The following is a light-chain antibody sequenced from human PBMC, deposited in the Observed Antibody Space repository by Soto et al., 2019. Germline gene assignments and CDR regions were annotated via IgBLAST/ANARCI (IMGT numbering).Light chain of an antibody. CDR1: QSVTIS. CDR3: QQYNNWPRT. Sequence: EIVMTQSPATLSVSPGERATLSCRASQSVTISLAWYQQKPGQAPTLLIYGASTRAPGIPVRFSGSGSGTEFTLTISSLQSEDFAIYYCQQYNNWPRTFGQGTKLEIK. J-gene: IGKJ2*01. CDR2: GAS. V-gene: IGKV3-15*01.